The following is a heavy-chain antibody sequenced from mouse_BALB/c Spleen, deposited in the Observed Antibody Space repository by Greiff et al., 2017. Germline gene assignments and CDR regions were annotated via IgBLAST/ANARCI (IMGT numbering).Heavy chain of an antibody. CDR2: ISSGNSTI. V-gene: IGHV5-17*02. CDR1: GFTFSSFG. Sequence: EVKLVESGGGLVQPGESRKLSCAASGFTFSSFGMHWVRQAPEKGLEWVAYISSGNSTIYYADTVKGRFNISRDNPKDTLFLRMASLRSKDTALYYCASEGDGYDSAWFAYWGQGTLVTVS. J-gene: IGHJ3*01. D-gene: IGHD2-2*01. CDR3: ASEGDGYDSAWFAY.